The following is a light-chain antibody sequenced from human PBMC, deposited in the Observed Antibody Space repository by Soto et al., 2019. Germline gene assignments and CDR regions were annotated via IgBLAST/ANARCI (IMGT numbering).Light chain of an antibody. CDR3: CSYAGSYPHV. Sequence: QSVLTQPPSVSGAPGQTVTISCTGSSSNFGAGHDVHWYQQLPGTAPKLLIYSDFNRPSGVPARFSGSKSGTSASLAITGLQAEDEAAYYCCSYAGSYPHVFGTGTKLTVL. V-gene: IGLV1-40*01. J-gene: IGLJ1*01. CDR2: SDF. CDR1: SSNFGAGHD.